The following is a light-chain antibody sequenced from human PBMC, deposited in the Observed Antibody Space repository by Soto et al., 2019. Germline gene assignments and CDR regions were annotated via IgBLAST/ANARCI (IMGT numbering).Light chain of an antibody. J-gene: IGLJ3*02. Sequence: QAVVTQEPSLTVSPGGTVTLTCGSSTGTVISSHYPYWFQQKPGQAPRTLIYDTSIKHSWTPARFSGSLLGGKAALTLSGAQPEDEADYYCFLSYSGAWVFGGGTKVTVL. CDR2: DTS. CDR3: FLSYSGAWV. V-gene: IGLV7-46*01. CDR1: TGTVISSHY.